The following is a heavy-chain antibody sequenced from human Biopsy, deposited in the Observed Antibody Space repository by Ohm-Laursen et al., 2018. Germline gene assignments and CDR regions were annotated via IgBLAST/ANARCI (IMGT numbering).Heavy chain of an antibody. D-gene: IGHD1-26*01. CDR3: ARHAPSYSGSYWRYFDL. V-gene: IGHV4-59*08. Sequence: SDTLSLTCSVSGGSISSYYWIWIRQPPGKGREWIGYIYYTGSTNYNPSLKSRVTISVDTSMNNLSLRLTFVTAADTAVYYCARHAPSYSGSYWRYFDLWGRGTLVTVSS. CDR1: GGSISSYY. J-gene: IGHJ2*01. CDR2: IYYTGST.